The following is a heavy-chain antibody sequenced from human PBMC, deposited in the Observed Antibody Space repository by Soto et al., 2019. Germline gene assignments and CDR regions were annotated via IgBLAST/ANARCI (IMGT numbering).Heavy chain of an antibody. CDR3: ARWTPRSYWFDP. CDR1: GGSFSGYY. CDR2: INHSGST. J-gene: IGHJ5*02. Sequence: SETLSLTCAVYGGSFSGYYWSWIRQPPGKGLEWIGEINHSGSTNYNPSLKSRVTISVDTSKNQFSLKLSSVTAADTAVYYCARWTPRSYWFDPWGQGTLVTVSS. V-gene: IGHV4-34*01. D-gene: IGHD1-1*01.